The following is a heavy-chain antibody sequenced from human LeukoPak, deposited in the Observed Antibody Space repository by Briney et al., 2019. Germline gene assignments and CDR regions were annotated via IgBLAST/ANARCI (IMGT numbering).Heavy chain of an antibody. CDR1: GGTFSSYW. V-gene: IGHV4-34*01. J-gene: IGHJ3*02. CDR2: INHSGST. Sequence: AETLSLSCAVYGGTFSSYWWSWVRQPPGKGLEWIGEINHSGSTNYNPSLKSRVTISVDTSKNQFSLKLRSVTAADTAVYYCARGVGLRSDFDIWGQGTMVTVSS. CDR3: ARGVGLRSDFDI. D-gene: IGHD3-3*01.